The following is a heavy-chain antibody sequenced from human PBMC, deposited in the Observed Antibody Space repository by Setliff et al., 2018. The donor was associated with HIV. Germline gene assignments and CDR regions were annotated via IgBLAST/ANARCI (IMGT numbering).Heavy chain of an antibody. CDR3: ARDSLWDYYDTSGYHNWFDP. Sequence: GESLKISCKASGYTFANYWIGWVRQMPGKGLEWVGIVYPDDSDTRYSPSFQGHVTISADKSISTAYLQLSSLKASDTAIYYCARDSLWDYYDTSGYHNWFDPWGQGTLVTVSS. J-gene: IGHJ5*02. V-gene: IGHV5-51*01. D-gene: IGHD3-22*01. CDR2: VYPDDSDT. CDR1: GYTFANYW.